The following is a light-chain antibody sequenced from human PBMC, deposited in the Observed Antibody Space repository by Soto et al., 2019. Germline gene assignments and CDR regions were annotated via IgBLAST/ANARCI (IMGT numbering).Light chain of an antibody. CDR2: GAS. CDR3: QQYGSVPLT. V-gene: IGKV3-20*01. Sequence: IVLTQSPGTLSLSPGERATLSCRASQSVSTSYLAWYQQEPGQAPRLLIYGASSRATGIPDRFSGSGSGADFTLTISRLEPEDFAVYYCQQYGSVPLTFGGGTKVEIK. CDR1: QSVSTSY. J-gene: IGKJ4*01.